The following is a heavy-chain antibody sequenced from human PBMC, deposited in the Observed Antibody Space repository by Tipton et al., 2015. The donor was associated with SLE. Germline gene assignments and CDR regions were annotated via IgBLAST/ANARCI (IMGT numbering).Heavy chain of an antibody. CDR1: GGTFNSYA. CDR3: ARGGPSYFDL. Sequence: QVQLVQSGAEVKKPGSSVKVSCKASGGTFNSYAISWVRQAPRQGLEWMGGIIPVFGTTNYAQKFQGRVTLTADESTSTAYMEVTSLSSEDQGVYYCARGGPSYFDLWGGGTLVTVSS. J-gene: IGHJ2*01. D-gene: IGHD3-16*01. CDR2: IIPVFGTT. V-gene: IGHV1-69*01.